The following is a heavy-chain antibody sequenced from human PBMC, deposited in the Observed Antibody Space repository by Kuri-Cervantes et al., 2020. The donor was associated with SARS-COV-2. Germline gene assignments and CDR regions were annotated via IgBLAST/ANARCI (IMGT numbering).Heavy chain of an antibody. Sequence: LSLTCAASGFTFSSYGMHWVRQAPGKGLEWVAVIWYDGSNKYYADSVKGRFTISRDNSKNTLYLQMNSLRAGDTAVYYCARCSGITGTDFYYYYGMDVWGQGTTVTVSS. D-gene: IGHD1-7*01. CDR1: GFTFSSYG. V-gene: IGHV3-33*01. CDR2: IWYDGSNK. CDR3: ARCSGITGTDFYYYYGMDV. J-gene: IGHJ6*02.